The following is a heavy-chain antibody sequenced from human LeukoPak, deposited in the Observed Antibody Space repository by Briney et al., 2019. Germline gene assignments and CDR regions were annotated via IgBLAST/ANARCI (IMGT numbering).Heavy chain of an antibody. CDR2: INSRSSTI. CDR3: TSHTGTGDAFRPFHI. V-gene: IGHV3-48*04. Sequence: SGGSLRLSCAASGFTFSNAWMNWVRQAPGKGLEWVSFINSRSSTIYYADSVKGRFTISRDNAKNSLYLQMNSLRAEDTAVYYCTSHTGTGDAFRPFHIWGQGTMVTVSS. CDR1: GFTFSNAW. D-gene: IGHD2-21*02. J-gene: IGHJ3*02.